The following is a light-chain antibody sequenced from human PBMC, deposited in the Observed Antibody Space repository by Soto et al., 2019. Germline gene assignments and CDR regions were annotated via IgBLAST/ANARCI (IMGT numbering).Light chain of an antibody. V-gene: IGKV3-20*01. Sequence: EIGLTQSPGTLSLSPGERSTLSCRASQSVASAYLTWYQQKPGQAPRLLIYGASTRATGIPDRFSGSGSGTDFTLTISRLEPEDFAVYYCQQYSSLLGTFGQGTTVEIK. J-gene: IGKJ1*01. CDR3: QQYSSLLGT. CDR1: QSVASAY. CDR2: GAS.